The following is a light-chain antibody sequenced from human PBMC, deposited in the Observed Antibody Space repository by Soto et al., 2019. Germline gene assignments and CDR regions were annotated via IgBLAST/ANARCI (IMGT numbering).Light chain of an antibody. J-gene: IGLJ3*02. CDR2: GNS. V-gene: IGLV1-40*01. CDR3: QSYDSSLSGSV. CDR1: SPYIGAGYD. Sequence: QSVLTQPPSVSGAPGQRVTISCTGTSPYIGAGYDVHWYQQLPGTAPKLLIYGNSNRPSGVPDRFSGSKSGTSVSLAITGLQAEDEADYYCQSYDSSLSGSVFGGGTKVTVL.